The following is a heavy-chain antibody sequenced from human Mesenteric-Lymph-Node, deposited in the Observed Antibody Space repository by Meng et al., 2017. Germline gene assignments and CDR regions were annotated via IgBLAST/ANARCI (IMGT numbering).Heavy chain of an antibody. CDR1: GSSNSSSNW. CDR3: ARVGQWLPIDY. D-gene: IGHD6-19*01. V-gene: IGHV4-4*02. CDR2: IYHSGST. J-gene: IGHJ4*02. Sequence: QVQLQAARPGLVKSSGTLSLTCAVSGSSNSSSNWWSWVRQPPGKGLEWIGEIYHSGSTNYNPSLKSRVTISVDKSKNQFSLNLSSVTAADTAVYYCARVGQWLPIDYWGQGTLVTVSS.